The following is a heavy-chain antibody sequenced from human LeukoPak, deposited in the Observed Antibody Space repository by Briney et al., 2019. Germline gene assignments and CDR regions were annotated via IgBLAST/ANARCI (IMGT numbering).Heavy chain of an antibody. CDR2: ISGSGGST. J-gene: IGHJ4*02. Sequence: GGSLRLSCAASGFTFSSYGMSWVRQAPGKGLEWVSAISGSGGSTYYADSVKGRFTISRDNSKNTLYLQMNSLRAEDTAVYYCAKDLGSGWNFDYWGQGTLVTVSS. D-gene: IGHD6-19*01. CDR1: GFTFSSYG. CDR3: AKDLGSGWNFDY. V-gene: IGHV3-23*01.